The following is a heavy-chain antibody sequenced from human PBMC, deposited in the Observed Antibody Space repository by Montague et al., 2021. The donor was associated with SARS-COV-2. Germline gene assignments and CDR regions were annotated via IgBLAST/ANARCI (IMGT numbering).Heavy chain of an antibody. D-gene: IGHD6-19*01. V-gene: IGHV6-1*01. J-gene: IGHJ4*02. CDR2: YS. CDR3: VRYSGWFYFDF. Sequence: YSDYAPSVRGRLTVNPDASKNGFSLELNYVTPEDTAVYYCVRYSGWFYFDFWGQGTLVTVSS.